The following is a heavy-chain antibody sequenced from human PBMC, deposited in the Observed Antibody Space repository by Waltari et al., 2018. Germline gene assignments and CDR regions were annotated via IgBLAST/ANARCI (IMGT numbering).Heavy chain of an antibody. V-gene: IGHV1-69*12. CDR1: GGNFGRYA. D-gene: IGHD3-16*01. Sequence: QVQLVQSGAEVKKPGPSVRVSCRASGGNFGRYAITWVRQAPGQGREWMGGTIPIFGSPMYAPKFQGRVSITADELTYTVYMELNSLRSDDTAIYYCARRKLGEAFDIWGQGTMVIVSS. CDR2: TIPIFGSP. CDR3: ARRKLGEAFDI. J-gene: IGHJ3*02.